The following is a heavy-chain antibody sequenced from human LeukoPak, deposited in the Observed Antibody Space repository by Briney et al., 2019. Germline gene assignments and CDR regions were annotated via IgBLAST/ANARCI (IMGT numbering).Heavy chain of an antibody. D-gene: IGHD5-12*01. V-gene: IGHV4-34*08. CDR1: GWTFSPYY. Sequence: SETLSLTCAVYGWTFSPYYWSWIRQSPDKGLEWVGEINNSRSTKYNPPFKSRVSISVDESKNQFPLKLSYVTAADTAVYYCAIPREGLRNLRAFDYWGQGTLVTVSS. CDR2: INNSRST. CDR3: AIPREGLRNLRAFDY. J-gene: IGHJ4*01.